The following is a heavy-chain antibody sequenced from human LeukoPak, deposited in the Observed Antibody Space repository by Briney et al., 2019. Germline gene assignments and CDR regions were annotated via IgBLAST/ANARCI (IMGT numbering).Heavy chain of an antibody. Sequence: SETLSLTCAVYGGSFSGYYWSWIRQPPGKGLEWLGEINHSGSTNYNPSLKSRVTISVDTSKNQFSLKLSSVTAADTAVYYCARGVHYDSSGYYSARDYWGQGTLVTVSS. D-gene: IGHD3-22*01. V-gene: IGHV4-34*01. J-gene: IGHJ4*02. CDR2: INHSGST. CDR3: ARGVHYDSSGYYSARDY. CDR1: GGSFSGYY.